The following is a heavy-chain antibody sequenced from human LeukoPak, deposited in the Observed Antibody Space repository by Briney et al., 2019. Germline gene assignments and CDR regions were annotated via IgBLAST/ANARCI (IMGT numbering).Heavy chain of an antibody. V-gene: IGHV3-21*01. D-gene: IGHD6-19*01. CDR3: ARTSLIAVAGTDFDY. CDR1: GFTFSSYS. J-gene: IGHJ4*02. Sequence: PGGSLRLSCAASGFTFSSYSMNWVRQAPGKGLEWVSSISSSSSYIYYADSVKGRFTISRDNAKNSLYLQMNSLRAEDTAVYYCARTSLIAVAGTDFDYWGQGTLVTVSP. CDR2: ISSSSSYI.